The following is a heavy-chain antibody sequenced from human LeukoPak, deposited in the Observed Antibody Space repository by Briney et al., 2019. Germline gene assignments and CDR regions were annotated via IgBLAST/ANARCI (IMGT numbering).Heavy chain of an antibody. D-gene: IGHD6-19*01. Sequence: NSGGSLRLSCAASGFTFSDYYMSWIRQAPGKGLEWVSYISSSGSTIYYADSVKGRFTISRDNAKNSLYLQMNSLRAEDTAVYYCAREYKAQWLVRSYAFDIWGQGTMVTVSS. CDR1: GFTFSDYY. J-gene: IGHJ3*02. CDR2: ISSSGSTI. V-gene: IGHV3-11*01. CDR3: AREYKAQWLVRSYAFDI.